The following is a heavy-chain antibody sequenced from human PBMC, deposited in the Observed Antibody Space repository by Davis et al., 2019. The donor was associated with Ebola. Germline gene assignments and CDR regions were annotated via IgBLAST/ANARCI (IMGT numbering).Heavy chain of an antibody. CDR1: GFTFSSYA. CDR3: ARDEQQLTYNWFDP. Sequence: GESLKISCAASGFTFSSYAMSWVRQAPGKGLEWVSAISGSGGSTYYADSVKGRFTISRDNSKNTLYLQMNSLRAEDTAVYYCARDEQQLTYNWFDPWGQGTLVTVSS. J-gene: IGHJ5*02. CDR2: ISGSGGST. V-gene: IGHV3-23*01. D-gene: IGHD6-13*01.